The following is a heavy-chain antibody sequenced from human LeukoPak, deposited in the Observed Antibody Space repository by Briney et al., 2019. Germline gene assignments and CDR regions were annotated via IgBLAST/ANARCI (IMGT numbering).Heavy chain of an antibody. J-gene: IGHJ4*02. Sequence: SETLSLTCTVSGGSISSYYWSWIRQPPGKGLEWIGYIYYSGSTNYNPSLKSRVTISVDTSKNQFSLKLSSVTAADTAVYYCARDRYSSGWCASDYWGQGTLVTVSS. CDR3: ARDRYSSGWCASDY. CDR1: GGSISSYY. V-gene: IGHV4-59*01. CDR2: IYYSGST. D-gene: IGHD6-19*01.